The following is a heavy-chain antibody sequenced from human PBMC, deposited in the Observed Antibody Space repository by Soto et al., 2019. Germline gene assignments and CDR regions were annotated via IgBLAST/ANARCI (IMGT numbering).Heavy chain of an antibody. Sequence: GASVKVSCKASGGTFSSYAISWVRQAPGQGLEWMGGIIPIFGTANYAQKFQGRVTITADESTSTAYMELSSLRSEDTAVYYCARVSPSVYHLDYWGQGTLVTVSS. V-gene: IGHV1-69*13. CDR3: ARVSPSVYHLDY. J-gene: IGHJ4*02. D-gene: IGHD2-2*02. CDR2: IIPIFGTA. CDR1: GGTFSSYA.